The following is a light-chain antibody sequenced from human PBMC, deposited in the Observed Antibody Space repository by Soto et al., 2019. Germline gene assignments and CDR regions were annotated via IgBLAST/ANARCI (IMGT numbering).Light chain of an antibody. CDR3: QQYNDWPPYT. Sequence: EIVMTQSPATLSVSPGERATLSCRASQSVRNNLAWYQQKPGQAPRLLMYDASTRATGTPARFSGSASGTEFTLTISSLQSEDFAVYYCQQYNDWPPYTFGQGTKLEIK. V-gene: IGKV3-15*01. J-gene: IGKJ2*01. CDR1: QSVRNN. CDR2: DAS.